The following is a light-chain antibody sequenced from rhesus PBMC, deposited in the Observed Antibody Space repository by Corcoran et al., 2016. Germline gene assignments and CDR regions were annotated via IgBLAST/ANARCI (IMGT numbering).Light chain of an antibody. CDR1: ENVNNY. J-gene: IGKJ1*01. Sequence: DIQMTQSPSSLSASVGDRVTITCRASENVNNYLNWYQQKPGKAPKLLIYKAYTFQSGVPSRFSGSGSGTDYTFTISSLQPEDVATYYCQHGYGTPRTFGQGTKVEIK. CDR3: QHGYGTPRT. CDR2: KAY. V-gene: IGKV1-74*01.